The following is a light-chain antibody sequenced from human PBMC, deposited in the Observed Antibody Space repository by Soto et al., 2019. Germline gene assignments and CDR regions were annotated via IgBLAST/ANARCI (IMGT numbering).Light chain of an antibody. CDR1: SSDVGHYNY. J-gene: IGLJ1*01. V-gene: IGLV2-14*01. CDR2: EVS. Sequence: QSALTQPASVSGSPGQSITISCTGTSSDVGHYNYVSWYQQHPGKAPKLMIFEVSNRPSGVSNRFSGYKSGNTASLTISGLQAEDEADYCCSSYTSSSTYVFGTGTKVTVL. CDR3: SSYTSSSTYV.